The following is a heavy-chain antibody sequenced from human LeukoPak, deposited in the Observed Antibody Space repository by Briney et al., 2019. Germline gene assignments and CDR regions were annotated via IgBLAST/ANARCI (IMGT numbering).Heavy chain of an antibody. CDR1: GGSFSGSY. D-gene: IGHD4-23*01. J-gene: IGHJ1*01. CDR3: ARGPNWGGNSLNFHH. V-gene: IGHV4-34*01. CDR2: INHSGST. Sequence: SETLSLTCAVYGGSFSGSYWSWIRQPPGKGLEWIGEINHSGSTKYNPSVKSRLTISVDTSKNQFSLKLTSVTAADTAVYYCARGPNWGGNSLNFHHWGQGTLVTVSS.